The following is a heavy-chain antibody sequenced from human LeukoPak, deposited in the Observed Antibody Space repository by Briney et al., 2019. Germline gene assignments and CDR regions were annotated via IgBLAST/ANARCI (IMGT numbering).Heavy chain of an antibody. CDR1: GGTFSSYG. J-gene: IGHJ5*02. V-gene: IGHV1-69*06. D-gene: IGHD2-2*01. CDR2: VIPIFGTA. Sequence: SVKVSCKASGGTFSSYGISWVRQAPGPGLEWMGGVIPIFGTANYAQKFQGRVTITADKSTSTAYMELSSLRSEDTAVYYCAGTREYCSSTSCYEWWFDPWGQGTLVTVSS. CDR3: AGTREYCSSTSCYEWWFDP.